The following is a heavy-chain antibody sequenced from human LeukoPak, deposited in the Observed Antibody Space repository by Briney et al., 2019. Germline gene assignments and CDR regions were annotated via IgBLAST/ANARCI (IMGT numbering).Heavy chain of an antibody. CDR1: GYTLTELS. CDR3: ATDPTARSRYNWFDP. J-gene: IGHJ5*02. Sequence: ASVKVSCKVSGYTLTELSMHWVRQAPGKGLEWMGGFDPEDGEAIYAQKFQGRVTMTEDTSTDTAYMELSSLRSEDTAVYYCATDPTARSRYNWFDPWGQGTLVTVSS. CDR2: FDPEDGEA. V-gene: IGHV1-24*01. D-gene: IGHD4-17*01.